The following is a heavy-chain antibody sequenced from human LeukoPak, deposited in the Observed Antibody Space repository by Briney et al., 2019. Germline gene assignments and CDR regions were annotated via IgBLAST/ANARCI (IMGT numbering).Heavy chain of an antibody. Sequence: SETLTLTCAVYGGSFSGYYWSWIRQPPGKGLEWIGEINHCGSTNYNPSLKSRVTISVDTSKNQFSLKLSSVTAADTAVYYCARGNSYDLIDYWGQGTLVTVSS. D-gene: IGHD3-3*01. CDR1: GGSFSGYY. CDR2: INHCGST. CDR3: ARGNSYDLIDY. J-gene: IGHJ4*02. V-gene: IGHV4-34*01.